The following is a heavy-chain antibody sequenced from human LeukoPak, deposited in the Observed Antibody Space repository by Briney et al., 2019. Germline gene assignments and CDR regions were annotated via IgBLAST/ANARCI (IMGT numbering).Heavy chain of an antibody. D-gene: IGHD5-24*01. V-gene: IGHV3-7*01. CDR2: INQDGSRE. Sequence: GGSLRLSCTVSGITFSRYWMSWVRQAPGKGLEWVANINQDGSRENYVDSVKGRFSISRDNAKNSLFLQMHSLRAEDTAVYYCATTFPYGRDGTCALGGQGTLVTVSS. CDR1: GITFSRYW. CDR3: ATTFPYGRDGTCAL. J-gene: IGHJ4*02.